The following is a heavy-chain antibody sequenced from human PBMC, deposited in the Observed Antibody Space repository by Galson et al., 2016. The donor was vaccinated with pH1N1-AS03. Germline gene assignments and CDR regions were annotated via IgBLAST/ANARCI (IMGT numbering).Heavy chain of an antibody. Sequence: SLRLSCAASGFTFNSYHMSWVRQAPGKGLEWVSTISGSGTGTYYADSVRGRFTISRDNSENTLYLQMNSLRAEDTAVYYCAKRGGLPSEGMTYFDSLGQGTLVPVSS. D-gene: IGHD2-2*01. V-gene: IGHV3-23*01. CDR1: GFTFNSYH. CDR2: ISGSGTGT. J-gene: IGHJ4*02. CDR3: AKRGGLPSEGMTYFDS.